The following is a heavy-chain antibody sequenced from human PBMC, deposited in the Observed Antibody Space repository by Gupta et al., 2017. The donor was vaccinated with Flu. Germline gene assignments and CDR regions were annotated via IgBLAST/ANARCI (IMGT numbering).Heavy chain of an antibody. Sequence: VQLVESGGGLVQPGGSLRLSCVGSGFAFDIYAMHWVRQVPGRGLEWVSGISWNGGAIAYADSVKGRFAVSRDDAKKTLFLQMKSLTLDDTASYYCAKGLWRSESFGADFWGQGILVNVSS. CDR1: GFAFDIYA. D-gene: IGHD3-10*01. V-gene: IGHV3-9*01. J-gene: IGHJ4*02. CDR2: ISWNGGAI. CDR3: AKGLWRSESFGADF.